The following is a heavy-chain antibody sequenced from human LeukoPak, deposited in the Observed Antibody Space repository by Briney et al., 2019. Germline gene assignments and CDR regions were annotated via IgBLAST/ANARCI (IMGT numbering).Heavy chain of an antibody. CDR2: IYYSGTT. V-gene: IGHV4-31*03. CDR3: ARDVTGGSYFDY. Sequence: SETLSLTCSVSGGSISSGGYHWSWIRQHPGKGPEWIGSIYYSGTTYYNPSLKSRVTMSVDTSENQFSLKLISVTAADTAVYYCARDVTGGSYFDYWGQGTLVTVSS. D-gene: IGHD1-26*01. CDR1: GGSISSGGYH. J-gene: IGHJ4*02.